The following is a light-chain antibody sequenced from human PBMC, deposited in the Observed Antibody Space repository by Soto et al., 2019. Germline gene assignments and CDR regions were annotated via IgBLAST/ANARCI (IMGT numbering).Light chain of an antibody. Sequence: EIVLTQSPGTLSLSPGERATLSCRASQSVSSSYLAWYQQKPGQAPRPLIYGASSRATGIADRFSGSGAGTGFTLTISRLEPEDIAVYYCQQYGSSPTFGQGTKVEIK. CDR2: GAS. J-gene: IGKJ1*01. V-gene: IGKV3-20*01. CDR3: QQYGSSPT. CDR1: QSVSSSY.